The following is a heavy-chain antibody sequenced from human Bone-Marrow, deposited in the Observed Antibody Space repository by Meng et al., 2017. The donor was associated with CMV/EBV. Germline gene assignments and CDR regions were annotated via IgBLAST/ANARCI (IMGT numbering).Heavy chain of an antibody. CDR1: GFTFSSYS. CDR3: ARVEWGGYPYYYYYYGMDV. J-gene: IGHJ6*02. CDR2: ISSSSSTI. Sequence: ESLKISCAASGFTFSSYSMNWVRQAPGKGLEWVSYISSSSSTIYYADSVKGRFTISRDNAENSLYLQMNSLRAEDTAVYYCARVEWGGYPYYYYYYGMDVWGQGTTVTVSS. D-gene: IGHD3-3*01. V-gene: IGHV3-48*04.